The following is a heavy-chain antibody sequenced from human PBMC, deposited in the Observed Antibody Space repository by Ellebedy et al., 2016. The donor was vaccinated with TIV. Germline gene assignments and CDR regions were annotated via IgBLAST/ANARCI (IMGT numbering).Heavy chain of an antibody. D-gene: IGHD2-2*01. J-gene: IGHJ1*01. Sequence: ASVKVSCXTSGYTFTGYYLHWVRQAPGQGLEWMGWINPHSGGTNYAQNFQGRVTMTRDPSISTAYMELRRLRSDDTAVYYCARESQLLFEYFQHWGQGTLVTVSS. CDR1: GYTFTGYY. CDR3: ARESQLLFEYFQH. V-gene: IGHV1-2*02. CDR2: INPHSGGT.